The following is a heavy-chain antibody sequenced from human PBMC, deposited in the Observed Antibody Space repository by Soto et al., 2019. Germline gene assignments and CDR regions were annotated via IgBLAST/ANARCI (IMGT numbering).Heavy chain of an antibody. D-gene: IGHD3-22*01. Sequence: PGGSLRLSCAASGFTFSSYAMHWVRQAPGKXLEWVAVISYDGSNKYYADSVKGRFTISRDNSKNTLYLQMNSLRAGDTAVYYCARPHQKKPCSSGYYCLDYWGQGTLVTVSS. CDR2: ISYDGSNK. CDR3: ARPHQKKPCSSGYYCLDY. V-gene: IGHV3-30-3*01. CDR1: GFTFSSYA. J-gene: IGHJ4*02.